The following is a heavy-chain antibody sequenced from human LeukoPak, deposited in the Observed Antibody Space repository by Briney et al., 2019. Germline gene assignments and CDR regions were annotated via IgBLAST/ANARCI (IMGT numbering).Heavy chain of an antibody. CDR1: GGSISDYY. J-gene: IGHJ3*02. V-gene: IGHV4-59*01. CDR2: IYYSGRT. CDR3: ARDFRGSVDAFDI. Sequence: SETLSLTCTVSGGSISDYYWNWMRQPPGKGLEWIGYIYYSGRTNYNPSLKGRVSISVDTSKNQFSLKLSSVAAADTAVYYCARDFRGSVDAFDIWGQGTMVAVSS.